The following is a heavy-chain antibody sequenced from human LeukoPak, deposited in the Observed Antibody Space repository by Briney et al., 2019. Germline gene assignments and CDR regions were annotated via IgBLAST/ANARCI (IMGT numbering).Heavy chain of an antibody. J-gene: IGHJ4*02. CDR1: GGSFSGYF. CDR3: ASSFYYDSRDY. Sequence: SETLSLTCVVYGGSFSGYFRSWIRQPPGKGLEWIGEITPSGSTNYNPSLKSRVSISIDTSKKKLSLRLTSVTAADSAVYYCASSFYYDSRDYWGQGTLVTVSS. CDR2: ITPSGST. D-gene: IGHD3-22*01. V-gene: IGHV4-34*01.